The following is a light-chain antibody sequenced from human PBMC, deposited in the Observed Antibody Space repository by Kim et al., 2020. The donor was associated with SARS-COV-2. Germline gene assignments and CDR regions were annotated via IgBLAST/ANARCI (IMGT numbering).Light chain of an antibody. Sequence: ATARMAMITCGGNNIGSIAVHWCQQKPGQDPVLVIYSDSHRPSGIPERFSGSNPGSTTTLTISRIEAGDEADYSCQVWDSGSDHWVFGGGTKLTVL. CDR1: NIGSIA. V-gene: IGLV3-12*01. CDR2: SDS. CDR3: QVWDSGSDHWV. J-gene: IGLJ3*02.